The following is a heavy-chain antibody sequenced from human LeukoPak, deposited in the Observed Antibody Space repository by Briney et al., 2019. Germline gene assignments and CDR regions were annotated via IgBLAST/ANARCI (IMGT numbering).Heavy chain of an antibody. Sequence: GGSLRLSCAASGFTFSSHWMSWVRQSPGMGLEWVANINQDGSDKHYVDSVKGRFTVSRDNAERSLYLQMNSLRAKDTAVYYCARDHVAPGLIFDSWGQGALVTVSS. D-gene: IGHD3-16*01. CDR1: GFTFSSHW. CDR3: ARDHVAPGLIFDS. CDR2: INQDGSDK. V-gene: IGHV3-7*03. J-gene: IGHJ4*02.